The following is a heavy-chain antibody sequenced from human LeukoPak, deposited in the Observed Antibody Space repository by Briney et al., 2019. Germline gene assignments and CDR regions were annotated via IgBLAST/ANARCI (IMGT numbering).Heavy chain of an antibody. D-gene: IGHD3-10*01. V-gene: IGHV1-18*01. CDR2: ISAYNGNT. CDR3: ARDHEPLLWFGEMSDY. CDR1: GYTFTSYG. Sequence: GASVKVSCTASGYTFTSYGISWVRQAPGQGLEWMGWISAYNGNTNYAQKLQGRVTMTTDTSTSTAYMELRSLRSDDTAVYYCARDHEPLLWFGEMSDYWGQGTLVTVSS. J-gene: IGHJ4*02.